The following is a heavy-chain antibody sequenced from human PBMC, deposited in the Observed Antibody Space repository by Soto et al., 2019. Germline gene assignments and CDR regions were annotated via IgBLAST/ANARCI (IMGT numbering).Heavy chain of an antibody. CDR2: ISSSGSTI. CDR1: GFTFSSYE. D-gene: IGHD3-3*01. V-gene: IGHV3-48*03. CDR3: ASTIFGVADFDY. Sequence: RLSCAASGFTFSSYEMNWVRQAPGKGLEWVSYISSSGSTIYYADSVKGRFTISRDNAKNSLYLQMNSLRAEDTAVYYCASTIFGVADFDYWGQGXLVTVSS. J-gene: IGHJ4*02.